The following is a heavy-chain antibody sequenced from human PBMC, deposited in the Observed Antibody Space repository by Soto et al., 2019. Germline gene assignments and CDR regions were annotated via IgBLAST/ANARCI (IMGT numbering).Heavy chain of an antibody. CDR2: IIPIFGTA. V-gene: IGHV1-69*13. J-gene: IGHJ6*02. Sequence: GASVKVSCKASGGTFSKYAISWVRQAPGQGLEWMGGIIPIFGTANYAQKFQGRVTITADESTSTAYMELSSLRSEDTAVYYCASGREGEFRLDVWGQGTTVTVSS. CDR3: ASGREGEFRLDV. CDR1: GGTFSKYA. D-gene: IGHD3-16*01.